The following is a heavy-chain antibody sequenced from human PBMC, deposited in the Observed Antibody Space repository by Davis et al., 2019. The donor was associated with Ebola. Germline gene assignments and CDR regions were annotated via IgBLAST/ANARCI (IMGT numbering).Heavy chain of an antibody. J-gene: IGHJ6*02. D-gene: IGHD6-13*01. CDR2: IRSKANSYAT. CDR3: TGRIAAAGTNYYYYGMDV. Sequence: GESLKISCAAPGFTFSGSAMHWVRQASGKGLEWVGRIRSKANSYATAYAASVKGRFTISRDDSKNTAYLQMNSLKTEDTAVYYCTGRIAAAGTNYYYYGMDVWGQGTTVTVSS. V-gene: IGHV3-73*01. CDR1: GFTFSGSA.